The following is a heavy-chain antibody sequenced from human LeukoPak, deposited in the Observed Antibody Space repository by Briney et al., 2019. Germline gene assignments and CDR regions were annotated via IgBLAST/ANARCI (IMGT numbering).Heavy chain of an antibody. D-gene: IGHD1-26*01. J-gene: IGHJ3*02. CDR2: ITWNGGST. CDR1: GFAFEDHG. Sequence: GGSLRLSCAASGFAFEDHGMSWVRQAPGKGLEWVSGITWNGGSTTYADSVKGRFTISRDNAKNSLYLQMNSLRAEDTAVYYCARAGSYYRSDAFDIWGQGTMVTVSS. V-gene: IGHV3-20*04. CDR3: ARAGSYYRSDAFDI.